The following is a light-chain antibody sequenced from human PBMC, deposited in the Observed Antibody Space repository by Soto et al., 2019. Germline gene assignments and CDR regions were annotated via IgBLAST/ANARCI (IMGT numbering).Light chain of an antibody. CDR3: AAWDDRLRGWV. V-gene: IGLV1-47*01. CDR2: RDN. CDR1: NSNIGSNY. Sequence: QSVLTQPPSASGTPGQRVTISCSGYNSNIGSNYVYWYQQFPGTAPKLLIYRDNQRPSGVPDRFSGCKSGISASLAISGLRSEDEAEYYCAAWDDRLRGWVFGGGTKVTVL. J-gene: IGLJ3*02.